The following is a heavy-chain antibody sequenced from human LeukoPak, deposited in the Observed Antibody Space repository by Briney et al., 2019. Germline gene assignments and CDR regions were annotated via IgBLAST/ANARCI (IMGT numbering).Heavy chain of an antibody. Sequence: GGSLRLSCAASGFTFSSYSMNWVRQAPGKGLEWVSYISSSSSTIYYADSVKGRFTISRDNAKNSLYLQMNSLRAEDTAVYYCARDLRADIVVVPAAILHYYYYMDVWGKGTTVTVSS. CDR3: ARDLRADIVVVPAAILHYYYYMDV. D-gene: IGHD2-2*02. J-gene: IGHJ6*03. CDR1: GFTFSSYS. CDR2: ISSSSSTI. V-gene: IGHV3-48*04.